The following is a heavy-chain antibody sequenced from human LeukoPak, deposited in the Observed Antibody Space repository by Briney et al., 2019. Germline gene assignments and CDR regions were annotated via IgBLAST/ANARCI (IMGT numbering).Heavy chain of an antibody. CDR2: ISGSGGST. V-gene: IGHV3-23*01. CDR3: AKLKGDYYDSSGWISY. CDR1: GFTFSSYA. D-gene: IGHD3-22*01. J-gene: IGHJ4*02. Sequence: GGSLRLYCAASGFTFSSYAMSWVRQAPGKGLEWVSAISGSGGSTYYADSVKGRFTISRDNSKNTLYLQMNSLRAEDTAVYYCAKLKGDYYDSSGWISYWGQGTLVTVSS.